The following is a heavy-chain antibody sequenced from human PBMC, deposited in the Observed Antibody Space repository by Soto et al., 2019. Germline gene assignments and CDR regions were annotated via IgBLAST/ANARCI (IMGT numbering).Heavy chain of an antibody. Sequence: EVQLLESGGGLVKPGGSLRLSCTASGFTFSSYSMNWVRRAPGKGLVWVSSISSSSSFIYSAGSVKGRFTISRDNAKNSLYLQMNSLRAEDTAVYYCAVGEETGTPYFGNWGQGTLVTVSS. CDR3: AVGEETGTPYFGN. V-gene: IGHV3-21*01. CDR2: ISSSSSFI. J-gene: IGHJ4*02. CDR1: GFTFSSYS. D-gene: IGHD1-7*01.